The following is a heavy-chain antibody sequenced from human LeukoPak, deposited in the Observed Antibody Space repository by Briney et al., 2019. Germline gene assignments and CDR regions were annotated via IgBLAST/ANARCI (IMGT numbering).Heavy chain of an antibody. D-gene: IGHD2-15*01. J-gene: IGHJ4*02. Sequence: GGSLRLSCAASGFTFSSYWMHWVRQVPGKGLVWVSRINSDGSSTSYADSVKGRFTISRDNAKNTMYLQMNSLRAEDTAVYYCARVYCSGGSRYSGYHFDYWGQGTLVTVSS. CDR3: ARVYCSGGSRYSGYHFDY. CDR1: GFTFSSYW. V-gene: IGHV3-74*01. CDR2: INSDGSST.